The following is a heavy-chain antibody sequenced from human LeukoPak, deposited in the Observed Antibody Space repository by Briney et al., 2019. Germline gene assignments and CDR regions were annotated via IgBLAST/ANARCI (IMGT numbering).Heavy chain of an antibody. Sequence: PGGSLRLSCAASGFTFSSYGMHWVRQAPGKGLEWVAVISYDGTNKYYADSVKGRFTLSRDNSKNTVHLQMNSLRAEDTAVYYCAKELVVPAAVFDYWGQGTLVTVSS. J-gene: IGHJ4*02. D-gene: IGHD2-2*01. V-gene: IGHV3-30*18. CDR2: ISYDGTNK. CDR1: GFTFSSYG. CDR3: AKELVVPAAVFDY.